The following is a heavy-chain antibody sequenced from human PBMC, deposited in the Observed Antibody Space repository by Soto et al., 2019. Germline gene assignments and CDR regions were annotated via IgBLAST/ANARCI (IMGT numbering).Heavy chain of an antibody. J-gene: IGHJ4*02. CDR3: TTDWRYIVGATMYDY. D-gene: IGHD1-26*01. Sequence: EVQLVESGGGLVKPGGSLRLSCAASGFTFSNAWMSWVRQAPGKGLEWVGRIKSKTDGGTTDYAAPVKGRFTISRDDSKNTLYLQMNSLKTEDAAVYYCTTDWRYIVGATMYDYWGQGTLVTVSS. CDR1: GFTFSNAW. V-gene: IGHV3-15*01. CDR2: IKSKTDGGTT.